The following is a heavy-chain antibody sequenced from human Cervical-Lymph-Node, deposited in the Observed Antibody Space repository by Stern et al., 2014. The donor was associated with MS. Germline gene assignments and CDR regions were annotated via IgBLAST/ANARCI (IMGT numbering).Heavy chain of an antibody. Sequence: EVQLVESGGGLVQPGGSLRLSCAASGFTFSSYRMNWVRQAPGKGLEWVSYISRSSSNLYYADSVKGRFTLSRGNATKSLELQMDSLRAEDTAVYYCARDRYDWDSFDYWGQGTLVTVSS. CDR2: ISRSSSNL. J-gene: IGHJ4*02. CDR3: ARDRYDWDSFDY. CDR1: GFTFSSYR. V-gene: IGHV3-48*01. D-gene: IGHD1-1*01.